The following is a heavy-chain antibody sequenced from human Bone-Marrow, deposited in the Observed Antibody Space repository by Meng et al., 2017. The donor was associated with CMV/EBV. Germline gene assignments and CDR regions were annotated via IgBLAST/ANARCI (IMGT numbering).Heavy chain of an antibody. CDR1: GYTFTGYY. V-gene: IGHV1-2*02. D-gene: IGHD4-17*01. Sequence: ASVKVSCKASGYTFTGYYMHWVRQAPGQGLEWMGWINPNSGGTNYAQKFQGRVTMTRDTSISTAYMELSRLRSDDTAVYYCARPRGTVTTYVVENYYYGMDVWGQGTTVTVSS. CDR3: ARPRGTVTTYVVENYYYGMDV. CDR2: INPNSGGT. J-gene: IGHJ6*02.